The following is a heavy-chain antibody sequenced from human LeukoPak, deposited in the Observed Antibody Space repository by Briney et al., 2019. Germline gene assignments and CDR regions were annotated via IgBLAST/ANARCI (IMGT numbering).Heavy chain of an antibody. V-gene: IGHV1-2*02. CDR1: GYTFTGYY. J-gene: IGHJ4*02. Sequence: ASVTVSCKASGYTFTGYYIDWVRQAPGQGLEWMGWITPNSGGTKYGQKFQGRVTMTRDTSISTAYMELSSLRSEDTAVYYCARDRRGDDQYFDYWGQGTLVTVSS. CDR3: ARDRRGDDQYFDY. D-gene: IGHD1-1*01. CDR2: ITPNSGGT.